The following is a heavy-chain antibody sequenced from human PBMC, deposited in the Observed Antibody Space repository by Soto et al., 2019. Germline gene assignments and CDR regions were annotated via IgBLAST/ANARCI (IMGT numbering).Heavy chain of an antibody. V-gene: IGHV3-13*01. J-gene: IGHJ6*02. CDR1: GFTFSSYD. CDR2: IGTAGDT. Sequence: GGSLRLSCAASGFTFSSYDMHWVRQATGKGLEWVSAIGTAGDTYYPGSVKGRFTISRENAKNSLYLQMNSLRAEDTAVYYCARSRPRSEDYYYYGMDVWGQGTTVTVSS. CDR3: ARSRPRSEDYYYYGMDV.